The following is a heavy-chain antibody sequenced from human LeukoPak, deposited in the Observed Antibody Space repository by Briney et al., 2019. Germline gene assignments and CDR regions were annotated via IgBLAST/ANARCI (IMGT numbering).Heavy chain of an antibody. CDR1: GFTFRSYA. CDR3: AKRSVITVKGFDY. CDR2: ISGSGGST. D-gene: IGHD3-22*01. V-gene: IGHV3-23*01. Sequence: GGSLRLSCAASGFTFRSYAMRWVRQAPGKGLEWVSAISGSGGSTYYADSVKGRFTISRDNSKNTLYLQMNSLRAEDTAVYYCAKRSVITVKGFDYWGQGTLVTVSS. J-gene: IGHJ4*02.